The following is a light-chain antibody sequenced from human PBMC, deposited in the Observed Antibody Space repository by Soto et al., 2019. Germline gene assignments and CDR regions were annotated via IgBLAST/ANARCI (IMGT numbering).Light chain of an antibody. V-gene: IGKV1-5*03. CDR3: QQYNTFST. CDR2: TAS. CDR1: QSIDIW. J-gene: IGKJ1*01. Sequence: DIQMTQSPSTLSASVGDRVTITCRASQSIDIWLAWYQEKPGKAPNLLIYTASTLETGVPSRFTGSGSGTEFTLTINSLQPDDFATYYCQQYNTFSTFGQGTKVEMK.